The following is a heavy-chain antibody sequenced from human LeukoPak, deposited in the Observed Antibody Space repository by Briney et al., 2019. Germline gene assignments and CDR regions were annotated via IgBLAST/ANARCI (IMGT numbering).Heavy chain of an antibody. Sequence: GGSLRLSCAASGFTFSSYSMNWVRQAPGKGLEWVSSISDSSTYIFNADPVQGRFTISRDDAKNSLYLQMNSLRVEDTAVYYCVRVVYCSGGTSSYYFDYWGQGTLVTVSS. V-gene: IGHV3-21*01. CDR1: GFTFSSYS. J-gene: IGHJ4*02. CDR3: VRVVYCSGGTSSYYFDY. D-gene: IGHD2-15*01. CDR2: ISDSSTYI.